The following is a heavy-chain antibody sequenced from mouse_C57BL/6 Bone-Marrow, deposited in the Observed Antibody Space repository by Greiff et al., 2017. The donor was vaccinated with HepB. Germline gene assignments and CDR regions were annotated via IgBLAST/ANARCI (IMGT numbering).Heavy chain of an antibody. V-gene: IGHV1-39*01. J-gene: IGHJ1*03. Sequence: VQLKESGPELVKPGASVKISCKASGYSFTDYNMNWVKQSNGKSLEWIGVINPNYGTTSYNQKFKGKATLTVDQSSSTAYMQLNSLTSDDYAVYYCARWKGVLRSYWYFDVWGTGTTVTVSS. D-gene: IGHD1-1*01. CDR1: GYSFTDYN. CDR2: INPNYGTT. CDR3: ARWKGVLRSYWYFDV.